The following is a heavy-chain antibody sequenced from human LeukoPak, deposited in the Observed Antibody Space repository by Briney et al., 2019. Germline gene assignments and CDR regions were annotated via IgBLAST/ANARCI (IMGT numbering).Heavy chain of an antibody. J-gene: IGHJ5*02. CDR1: GGSFSGYY. CDR2: INHSGST. V-gene: IGHV4-34*01. CDR3: ARHRVFYSSGWYKKNWFDP. D-gene: IGHD6-19*01. Sequence: SETLSLTCAVYGGSFSGYYWSWIRQHPGKGREWIGEINHSGSTNYNPSLKSRVTISVDTSKNQFSLKLSSVTAADTAVYYCARHRVFYSSGWYKKNWFDPWGQGTLVTVSS.